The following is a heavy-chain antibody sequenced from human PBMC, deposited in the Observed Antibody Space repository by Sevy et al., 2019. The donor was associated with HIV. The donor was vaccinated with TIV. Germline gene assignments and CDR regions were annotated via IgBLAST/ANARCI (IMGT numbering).Heavy chain of an antibody. Sequence: GGSLRLSCGASGFTFTSYGMHWVRQAPGKGLEWVAVTSYDGTSKYYADSVKGRFTSSRDNFKNTLYLQVNSLRTEETAVYYCAKDVITFGEPGWFDPWGQGTLVTVSS. CDR1: GFTFTSYG. V-gene: IGHV3-30*18. CDR3: AKDVITFGEPGWFDP. J-gene: IGHJ5*02. CDR2: TSYDGTSK. D-gene: IGHD3-16*01.